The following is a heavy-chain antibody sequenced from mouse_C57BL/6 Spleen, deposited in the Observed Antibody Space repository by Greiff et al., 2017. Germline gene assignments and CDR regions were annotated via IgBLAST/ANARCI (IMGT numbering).Heavy chain of an antibody. CDR2: INPNNGGT. V-gene: IGHV1-22*01. Sequence: VQLKQSGPELVKPGASVKMSCKASGYTFTDYNMHWVKQSHGKSLEWIGYINPNNGGTSYNQKFKGKATLTVNKSSSTAYMELRSLTSEDSAVYYCARIYYDYDGAWAWFAYWGQGTLVTVSA. CDR3: ARIYYDYDGAWAWFAY. D-gene: IGHD2-4*01. CDR1: GYTFTDYN. J-gene: IGHJ3*01.